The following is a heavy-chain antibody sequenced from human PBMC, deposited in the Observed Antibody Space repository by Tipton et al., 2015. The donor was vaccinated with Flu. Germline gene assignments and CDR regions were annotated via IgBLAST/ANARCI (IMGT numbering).Heavy chain of an antibody. Sequence: SLRLSCAASGFTFGSFSRFAMNWVRQAPGKGLEWVSSISADTTSTYYADSVKGRFTISRDNSKNTLYLQMDSLRADDTAMYYCAKGMVTTWYWFSPWGQGTLVTVSS. CDR1: GFTFGSFSRFA. CDR3: AKGMVTTWYWFSP. J-gene: IGHJ5*02. D-gene: IGHD4-17*01. CDR2: ISADTTST. V-gene: IGHV3-23*01.